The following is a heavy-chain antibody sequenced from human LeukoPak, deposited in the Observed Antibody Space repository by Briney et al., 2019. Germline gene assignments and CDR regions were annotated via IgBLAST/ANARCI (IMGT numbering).Heavy chain of an antibody. J-gene: IGHJ4*02. V-gene: IGHV4-34*01. D-gene: IGHD6-19*01. Sequence: KPSETLSLTCAVYGGSSSGYYWSWIRQPPGKGLEWIGEINHSGSTNYNPSLKSRVTISVDTSKNQFSLKLSSVTAADTAVYYCARGVAVAPFDYWGQGTLVTVSS. CDR3: ARGVAVAPFDY. CDR1: GGSSSGYY. CDR2: INHSGST.